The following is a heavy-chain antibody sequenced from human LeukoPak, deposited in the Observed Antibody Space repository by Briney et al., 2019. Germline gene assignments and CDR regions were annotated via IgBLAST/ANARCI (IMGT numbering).Heavy chain of an antibody. Sequence: GESLKISCKGSGYSFTSYWIGWVRQMPVKGLEWMGIIYPGDSDTRYSPSFQGQVTISADKSISTAYLQWSSLKASDTAMYYCARRTRPSYSSGWHFDYWGQGTLVTVSS. J-gene: IGHJ4*02. CDR3: ARRTRPSYSSGWHFDY. CDR2: IYPGDSDT. D-gene: IGHD6-19*01. V-gene: IGHV5-51*01. CDR1: GYSFTSYW.